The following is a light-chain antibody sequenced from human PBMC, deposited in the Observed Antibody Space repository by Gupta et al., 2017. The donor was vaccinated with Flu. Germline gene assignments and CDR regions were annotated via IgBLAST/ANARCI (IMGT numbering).Light chain of an antibody. CDR2: GNS. V-gene: IGLV1-40*01. J-gene: IGLJ3*02. CDR1: SSNIGAGYD. CDR3: QSYDSSLSGGV. Sequence: QSVLTQPPSVSRAPGQRVTISCTGSSSNIGAGYDVHWYQQLPGTAPKLLIYGNSNRPSGVPDRFSGSKSGTSASLAITGLQAEDEADYYCQSYDSSLSGGVFGGGTNLTVL.